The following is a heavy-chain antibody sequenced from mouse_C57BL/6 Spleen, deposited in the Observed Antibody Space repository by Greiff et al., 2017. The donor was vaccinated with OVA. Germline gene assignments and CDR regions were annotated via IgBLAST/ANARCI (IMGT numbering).Heavy chain of an antibody. J-gene: IGHJ3*01. CDR1: GFTFSDYY. V-gene: IGHV5-12*01. CDR2: ISNGGGST. D-gene: IGHD3-2*02. CDR3: ARHQGTAQATGFAY. Sequence: EVMLVESGGGLVQPGGSLKLSCAASGFTFSDYYMYWVRQTPEKRLEWVAYISNGGGSTYYPDTVKGRFTISRDNAKNTLYLQMSRLKSEDTAMYYCARHQGTAQATGFAYWGQGTLVTVSA.